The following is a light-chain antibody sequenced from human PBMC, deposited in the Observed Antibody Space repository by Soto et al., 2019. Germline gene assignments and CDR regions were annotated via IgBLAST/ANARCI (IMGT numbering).Light chain of an antibody. V-gene: IGKV1-5*01. CDR2: DAS. Sequence: DTQMTQSPSTLSASVGDRVTITCRASQSISNRLAWYQQKPGKAPKLLIYDASTLESGVPSRFSGSGSGTEFTLTISSLQPDDFATLYCQQYSSASWTFGLGTKVDTK. CDR3: QQYSSASWT. J-gene: IGKJ1*01. CDR1: QSISNR.